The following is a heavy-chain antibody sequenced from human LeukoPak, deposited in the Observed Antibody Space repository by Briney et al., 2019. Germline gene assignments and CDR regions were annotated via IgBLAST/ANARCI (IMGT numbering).Heavy chain of an antibody. Sequence: GRSLRLSCAASGFTFDDYGMHWVRQAPGKGLEWVRQAPGEGLEWVSGISWNRGSIGYADFVKGRFTISRDTAKNSLYLQMNSLRPEDTALYYCAKGGAAADNYWYFDLWGRGTLVTVSS. V-gene: IGHV3-9*01. J-gene: IGHJ2*01. CDR3: AKGGAAADNYWYFDL. CDR2: ISWNRGSI. CDR1: GFTFDDYG. D-gene: IGHD6-13*01.